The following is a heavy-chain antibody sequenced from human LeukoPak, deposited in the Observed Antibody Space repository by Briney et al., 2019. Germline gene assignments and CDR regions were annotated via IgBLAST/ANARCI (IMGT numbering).Heavy chain of an antibody. CDR2: ISAYNGNT. J-gene: IGHJ4*02. V-gene: IGHV1-18*01. Sequence: ASVKVSCKASGYTFTSYGISWVRQAPGQGLEWMGWISAYNGNTNYAQKLQGRVTMTTDTSTSTAYMELRSLRSDDTAVYYCARVYDILTGYYNSLDYWGQGTLVTVSS. CDR3: ARVYDILTGYYNSLDY. CDR1: GYTFTSYG. D-gene: IGHD3-9*01.